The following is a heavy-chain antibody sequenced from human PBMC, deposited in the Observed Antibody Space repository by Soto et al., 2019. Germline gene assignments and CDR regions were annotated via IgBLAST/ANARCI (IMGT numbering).Heavy chain of an antibody. CDR1: GFTFSSYG. V-gene: IGHV3-30*18. Sequence: QVQLVESGGGVVQPGRSLRLSCAASGFTFSSYGMHWVRQAPGKGLEWVAVISYDGSNKYYADSVKGRFTISRDNSKNPLYLQMNSLKGEDTSVYYCAKDGEYMVYATDYFDYWGQGTLVTVSS. CDR2: ISYDGSNK. D-gene: IGHD2-8*01. CDR3: AKDGEYMVYATDYFDY. J-gene: IGHJ4*02.